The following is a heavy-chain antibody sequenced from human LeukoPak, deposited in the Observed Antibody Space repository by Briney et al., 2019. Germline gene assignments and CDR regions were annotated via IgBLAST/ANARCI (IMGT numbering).Heavy chain of an antibody. Sequence: PGGSLRLSCSASGFTVCGNYMIWVRQAPGKGLEWVSVIYTAGSTSYADSVKGRITTSRDNSKNTLYLQMNSLRAEDTAVYYCAKDMTPYDDYVWGTPDYWGQGTLVTVSS. CDR3: AKDMTPYDDYVWGTPDY. CDR1: GFTVCGNY. CDR2: IYTAGST. J-gene: IGHJ4*02. D-gene: IGHD3-16*01. V-gene: IGHV3-53*01.